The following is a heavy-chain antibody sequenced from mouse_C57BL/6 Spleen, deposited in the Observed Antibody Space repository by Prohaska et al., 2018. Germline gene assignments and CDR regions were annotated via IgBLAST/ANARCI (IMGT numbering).Heavy chain of an antibody. CDR2: IYTGSGST. CDR1: YTLTSYW. Sequence: YTLTSYWITWVKQRHGQGLEWIGEIYTGSGSTNYNEKFKSKATLTVDTSSSTAYMQLSSLTSEDSAVYYCAIPPGGYWGQGTTLTVSS. V-gene: IGHV1-55*01. CDR3: AIPPGGY. J-gene: IGHJ2*01.